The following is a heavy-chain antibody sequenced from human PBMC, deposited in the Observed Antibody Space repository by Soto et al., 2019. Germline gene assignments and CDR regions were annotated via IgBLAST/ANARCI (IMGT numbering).Heavy chain of an antibody. J-gene: IGHJ4*02. CDR3: ARDAGSGDHDSGYHYAFDY. Sequence: PRLSCAASGFTFSDYYMSWIRQAPGKGLEWVPYFSNSGSTMFYADSVKGRFTISRDNAKNSVYLHMHSLRAEDTAVYYCARDAGSGDHDSGYHYAFDYWGQGTLVTVSS. CDR2: FSNSGSTM. V-gene: IGHV3-11*01. D-gene: IGHD3-22*01. CDR1: GFTFSDYY.